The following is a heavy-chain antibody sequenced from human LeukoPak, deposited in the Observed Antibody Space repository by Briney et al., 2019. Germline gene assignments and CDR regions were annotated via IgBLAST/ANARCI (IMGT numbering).Heavy chain of an antibody. CDR1: GVSISSYY. CDR2: IYYSGST. J-gene: IGHJ5*02. V-gene: IGHV4-59*12. CDR3: AGDIEGGWFDP. Sequence: SETLSLTCTVSGVSISSYYWSWIRQPPGKGLEWIGYIYYSGSTNYNPSLKSRVTISVDTSKNQFSLKLSSVTAADTAVYYCAGDIEGGWFDPWGQGTLVTVSS. D-gene: IGHD3-16*01.